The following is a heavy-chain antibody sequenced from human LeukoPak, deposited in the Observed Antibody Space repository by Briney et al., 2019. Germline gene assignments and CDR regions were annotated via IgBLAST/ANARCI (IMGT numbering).Heavy chain of an antibody. V-gene: IGHV4-34*01. J-gene: IGHJ6*03. CDR1: GGSISNYY. Sequence: SETLSLTCSVSGGSISNYYWSWIRQPPGKGLEWNGEINHSGSTNYNPSLKSRVTISVDTSKNQFSLKLSSVTAADTAVYYCARGARAIKIRPKKRGDYYYMDVWGKGTTVTVSS. D-gene: IGHD1-1*01. CDR3: ARGARAIKIRPKKRGDYYYMDV. CDR2: INHSGST.